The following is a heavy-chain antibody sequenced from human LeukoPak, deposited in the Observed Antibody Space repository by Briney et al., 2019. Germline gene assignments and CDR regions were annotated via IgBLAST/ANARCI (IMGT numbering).Heavy chain of an antibody. J-gene: IGHJ4*02. CDR1: GDTFSSYA. Sequence: SVKVSCKASGDTFSSYAISWVRQAPGQGLEWMGGIIPIFGKANYAQKFQGRVTITTDESTSTAYMELSSLRSEDTAVYYCARVFARSGEISGSYYYYWGQGTLVTVSS. CDR2: IIPIFGKA. CDR3: ARVFARSGEISGSYYYY. V-gene: IGHV1-69*05. D-gene: IGHD1-26*01.